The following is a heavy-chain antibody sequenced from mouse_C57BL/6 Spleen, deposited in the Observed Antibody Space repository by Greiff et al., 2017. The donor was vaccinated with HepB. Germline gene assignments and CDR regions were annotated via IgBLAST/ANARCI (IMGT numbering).Heavy chain of an antibody. CDR1: GYAFSSSW. Sequence: QVQLQQSGPELVKPGASVKISCKASGYAFSSSWMNWVKQRPGKGLEWIGRIYPGDGDTNYNGKFKGKATLTADKSSSTAYMQLSSLTSEDSAVYFCARQGGYGYYAMDYWGQGTSGTVSS. J-gene: IGHJ4*01. V-gene: IGHV1-82*01. CDR3: ARQGGYGYYAMDY. D-gene: IGHD3-2*02. CDR2: IYPGDGDT.